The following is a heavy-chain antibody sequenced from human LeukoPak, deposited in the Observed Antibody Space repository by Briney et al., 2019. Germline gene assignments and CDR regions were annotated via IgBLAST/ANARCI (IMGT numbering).Heavy chain of an antibody. V-gene: IGHV1-18*01. CDR2: ISATTGNT. J-gene: IGHJ4*02. CDR3: AREDYYDSSGYTC. Sequence: ASVKVSCKASGYTFMSQGISWVRQAPRHGLEWMGWISATTGNTKYAEKFQGRVTMTTDTSTNTAYMELRSLRSDDTAVYFCAREDYYDSSGYTCWGQGTLVTVSS. CDR1: GYTFMSQG. D-gene: IGHD3-22*01.